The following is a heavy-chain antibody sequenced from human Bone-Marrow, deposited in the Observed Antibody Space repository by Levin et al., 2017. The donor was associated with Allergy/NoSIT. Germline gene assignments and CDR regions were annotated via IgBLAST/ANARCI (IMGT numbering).Heavy chain of an antibody. CDR2: SRSKTFAGTR. CDR3: ARAGSSWFFDW. J-gene: IGHJ4*02. Sequence: SCSASGFNFADYPMSWVRQAPGKGLEWVGFSRSKTFAGTREYAASVKGRFTISRDESKNIAYLQMNNLKIEDTGIYYCARAGSSWFFDWWGQGTLVTVSS. CDR1: GFNFADYP. D-gene: IGHD6-13*01. V-gene: IGHV3-49*02.